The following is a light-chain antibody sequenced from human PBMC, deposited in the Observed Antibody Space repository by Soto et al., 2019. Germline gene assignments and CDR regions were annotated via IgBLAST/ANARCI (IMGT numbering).Light chain of an antibody. CDR3: QQCNSYPWT. CDR2: YAS. V-gene: IGKV1-5*01. CDR1: QGISSW. J-gene: IGKJ1*01. Sequence: DILMTQSPSSVSASVGDRVSINFRASQGISSWLAWYQQKPGKAPKLLISYASTLQSGVPSRFTGSGSGREFTLTISSLQPDDFATYYCQQCNSYPWTFGQGTKVDI.